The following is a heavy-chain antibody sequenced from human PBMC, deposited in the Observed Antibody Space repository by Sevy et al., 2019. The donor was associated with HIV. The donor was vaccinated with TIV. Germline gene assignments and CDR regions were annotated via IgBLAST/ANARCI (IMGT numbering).Heavy chain of an antibody. CDR3: ARDRGDSSAYYYFSPLTQDAFDI. Sequence: ASVKVSCKASGYTFTGHYIHWVRQAPGQGLEWMGWINPNSGCTTYAQKFQDRVTMTRDKSISTAYMELRGLRSDDTAVYYCARDRGDSSAYYYFSPLTQDAFDIWGQETMVTVSS. CDR1: GYTFTGHY. CDR2: INPNSGCT. D-gene: IGHD3-22*01. V-gene: IGHV1-2*02. J-gene: IGHJ3*02.